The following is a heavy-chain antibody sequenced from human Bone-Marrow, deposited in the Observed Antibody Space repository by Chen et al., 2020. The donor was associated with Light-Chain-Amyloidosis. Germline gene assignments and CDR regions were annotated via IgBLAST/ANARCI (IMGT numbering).Heavy chain of an antibody. CDR1: Y. CDR2: IYYSGST. Sequence: YWCWIRQPPGKGLEWIGGIYYSGSTYYNPSLKSRVTISVDTXXNXXXXXXXXXXXXXXXXYYCAPDFWSGFGWDWFDPWGQGTL. V-gene: IGHV4-39*01. CDR3: APDFWSGFGWDWFDP. J-gene: IGHJ5*02. D-gene: IGHD3-3*01.